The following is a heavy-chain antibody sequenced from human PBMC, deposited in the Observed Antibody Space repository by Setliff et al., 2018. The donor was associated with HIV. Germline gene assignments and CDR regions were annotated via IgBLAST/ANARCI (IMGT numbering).Heavy chain of an antibody. D-gene: IGHD2-21*02. CDR2: INWDGGSI. Sequence: GESLKISCAASGFTFDDYTMHWVRQAPGKGLEWVSLINWDGGSIFYADSVRGRFTISRDNSKNSLYLQMNSLRTVDTALYYCSKGHPDGDPYYFDYWGQGTLVTVSS. CDR3: SKGHPDGDPYYFDY. V-gene: IGHV3-43*01. J-gene: IGHJ4*02. CDR1: GFTFDDYT.